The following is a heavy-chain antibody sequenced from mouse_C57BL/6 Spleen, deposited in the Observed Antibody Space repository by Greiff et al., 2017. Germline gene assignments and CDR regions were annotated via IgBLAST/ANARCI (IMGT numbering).Heavy chain of an antibody. D-gene: IGHD3-2*02. V-gene: IGHV1-22*01. CDR1: GYTFTDYN. CDR2: INPNNGGT. Sequence: EVQLQQSGPELVKPGASVKMSCKASGYTFTDYNMHWVKQSHGKSLEWIGYINPNNGGTSYNQKFKGKATLTVNKSSSTAYMELRSLTSEDSAVYYCAGGQLRAWFAYWGQGALVTVSA. J-gene: IGHJ3*01. CDR3: AGGQLRAWFAY.